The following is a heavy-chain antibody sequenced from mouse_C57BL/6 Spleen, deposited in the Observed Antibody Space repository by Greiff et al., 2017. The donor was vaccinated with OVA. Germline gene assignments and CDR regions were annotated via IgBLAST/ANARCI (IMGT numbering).Heavy chain of an antibody. Sequence: QVHVKQSGAELVRPGASVTLSCKASGYTFTDYEMHWVKQTPVHGLEWIGAIDPETGGTAYNQKLKSKAILTADKSSSTAYMELRSLTSEDSAVYYCTRGNNWDGTYFDYWGQGTTLTVSS. CDR3: TRGNNWDGTYFDY. D-gene: IGHD4-1*01. J-gene: IGHJ2*01. CDR1: GYTFTDYE. CDR2: IDPETGGT. V-gene: IGHV1-15*01.